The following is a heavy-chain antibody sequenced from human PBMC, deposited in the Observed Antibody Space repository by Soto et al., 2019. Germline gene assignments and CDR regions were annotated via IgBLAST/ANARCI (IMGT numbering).Heavy chain of an antibody. D-gene: IGHD2-2*01. V-gene: IGHV1-69*13. CDR2: IIPIFGIA. CDR3: AREDRDRETGLVPAAIDGMDV. Sequence: SVKVSCKASGGTFSRYSTTWVRQAPGHGLEWIGRIIPIFGIASYAQKFQGRVTITADESTSTAYMELSSLRSDDTAVYYCAREDRDRETGLVPAAIDGMDVWGQGTTVTVSS. CDR1: GGTFSRYS. J-gene: IGHJ6*02.